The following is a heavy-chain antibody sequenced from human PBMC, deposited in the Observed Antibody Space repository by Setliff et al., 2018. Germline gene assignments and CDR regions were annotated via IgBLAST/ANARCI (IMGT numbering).Heavy chain of an antibody. J-gene: IGHJ6*03. D-gene: IGHD1-26*01. CDR1: GGSISSYY. CDR3: ARAPPNRYSGSYEYLYMDV. CDR2: IYASGST. V-gene: IGHV4-4*08. Sequence: PSETLSLTCTVSGGSISSYYWSWIRQPPGKGLEWIGYIYASGSTNYNPSLKSRVTLSVDTSKNQFSLKVSSVTAADTAVYYRARAPPNRYSGSYEYLYMDVWGKGTTVT.